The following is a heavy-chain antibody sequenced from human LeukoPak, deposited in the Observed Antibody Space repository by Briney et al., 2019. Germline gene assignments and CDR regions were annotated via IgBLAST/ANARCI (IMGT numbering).Heavy chain of an antibody. CDR3: AKVHLDEWELPTTYYFDY. V-gene: IGHV3-23*01. D-gene: IGHD1-26*01. J-gene: IGHJ4*02. Sequence: GGSLRLSCAASGFTFSSYAMSWVRQAPGKGLEWVSAISGSGGSTYYADSVNGRFTISRDNSRNTLYLQMNSLRAEDTAVYYCAKVHLDEWELPTTYYFDYWGQGTLVTVSS. CDR1: GFTFSSYA. CDR2: ISGSGGST.